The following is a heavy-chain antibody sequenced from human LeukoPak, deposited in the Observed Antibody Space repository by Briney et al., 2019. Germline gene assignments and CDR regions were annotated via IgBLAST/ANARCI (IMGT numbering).Heavy chain of an antibody. CDR1: GGSISSNC. CDR3: ARHQHQLVTGYDY. D-gene: IGHD6-13*01. Sequence: SETLSLTCTVSGGSISSNCWNWIRQPPGKGLAWIGYSCSSGSTNYNPSLMSRVTISVDTSKKQFSLRLISMTAADTAVYYCARHQHQLVTGYDYWGQGTLVTVSS. CDR2: SCSSGST. J-gene: IGHJ4*02. V-gene: IGHV4-59*08.